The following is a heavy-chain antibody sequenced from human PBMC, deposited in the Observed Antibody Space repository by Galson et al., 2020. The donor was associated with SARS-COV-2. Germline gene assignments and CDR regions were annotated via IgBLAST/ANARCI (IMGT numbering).Heavy chain of an antibody. CDR2: VRGKAYGGTT. Sequence: GESLKISCAGPGISFGDYSMSWVRQVPGKGPEGLGVVRGKAYGGTTEYAASVKGRLSISRDDSKGIAYLQMDSLKTEDTAVYYCTRSLRGGSGNYWGQGTLVTVSS. V-gene: IGHV3-49*04. J-gene: IGHJ4*02. D-gene: IGHD3-16*01. CDR3: TRSLRGGSGNY. CDR1: GISFGDYS.